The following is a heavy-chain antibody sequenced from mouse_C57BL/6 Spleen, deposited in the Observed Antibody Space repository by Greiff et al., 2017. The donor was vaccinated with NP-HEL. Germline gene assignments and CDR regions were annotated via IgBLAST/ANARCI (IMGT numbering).Heavy chain of an antibody. CDR1: GYTFTDYE. J-gene: IGHJ3*01. D-gene: IGHD1-1*01. CDR2: IDPETGGT. Sequence: VQLQESGAELVRPGASVTLSCKASGYTFTDYEMHWVKQTPVHGLEWIGAIDPETGGTAYNQKFKGKAILTADKSSSTAYMELRSLTYEDSAVYYCTRGGYGSSSWFADWGHGTLVTVSA. V-gene: IGHV1-15*01. CDR3: TRGGYGSSSWFAD.